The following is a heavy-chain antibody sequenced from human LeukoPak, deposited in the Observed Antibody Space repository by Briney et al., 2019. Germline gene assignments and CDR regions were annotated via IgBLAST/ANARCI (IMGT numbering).Heavy chain of an antibody. CDR1: GFTFSSYT. CDR3: ARAPIISGWFDY. V-gene: IGHV3-21*01. D-gene: IGHD6-19*01. Sequence: KTGGSLRLSCAASGFTFSSYTMNWVRQAPGKGLEWVSSISSSSSYIYYADSVKGRFTISRDNAKNSLYLQMNSLRAEDTAVYYCARAPIISGWFDYWGQGTLVTVSS. CDR2: ISSSSSYI. J-gene: IGHJ4*02.